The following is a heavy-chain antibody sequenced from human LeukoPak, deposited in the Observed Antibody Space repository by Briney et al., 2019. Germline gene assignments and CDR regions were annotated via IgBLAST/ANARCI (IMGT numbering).Heavy chain of an antibody. CDR2: INPNSGGT. V-gene: IGHV1-2*02. J-gene: IGHJ4*02. CDR1: GYTFTGNY. CDR3: ARDRVEIQLWLNY. Sequence: ASVKVSCKTSGYTFTGNYMHWVRQAPGQGLEWMGWINPNSGGTNYAQKFQGRVTMTRDTSIGTAYMELSRLRSDDTAVYYCARDRVEIQLWLNYWGQGTLVTVSS. D-gene: IGHD5-18*01.